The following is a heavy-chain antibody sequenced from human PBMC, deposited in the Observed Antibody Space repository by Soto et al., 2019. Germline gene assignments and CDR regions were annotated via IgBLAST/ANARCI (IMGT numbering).Heavy chain of an antibody. CDR1: GYTFTSYA. D-gene: IGHD6-25*01. CDR2: INTANDNT. Sequence: QVQLVQSGAEVKKPGASVKVSCRASGYTFTSYAIHWVRQAPGQRPEWMGWINTANDNTKYSQKFQGRVTITRDTAASIVYMDLSSLSSEATAVYYCARGSSGSDFDYWGQGTLVTVSS. CDR3: ARGSSGSDFDY. J-gene: IGHJ4*02. V-gene: IGHV1-3*04.